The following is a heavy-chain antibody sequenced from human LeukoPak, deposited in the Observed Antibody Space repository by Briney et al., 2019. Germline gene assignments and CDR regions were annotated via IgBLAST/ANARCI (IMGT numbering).Heavy chain of an antibody. V-gene: IGHV3-30*04. J-gene: IGHJ4*02. CDR1: GFTFSSYA. CDR3: ARDRGYGGKWGALDY. Sequence: GGSLRLSCAASGFTFSSYAMPWVRQAPGKGLEWVAVISYDGTNKYYADSVKGRFTISRDNSKNTLFLQMNSLRAEDTAVYYCARDRGYGGKWGALDYWAREPWSPSPQ. CDR2: ISYDGTNK. D-gene: IGHD4-23*01.